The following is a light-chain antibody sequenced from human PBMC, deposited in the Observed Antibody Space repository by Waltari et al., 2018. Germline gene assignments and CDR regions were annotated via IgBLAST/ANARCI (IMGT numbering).Light chain of an antibody. Sequence: SYELTQPPSVSVSPGQTASITCSGDQLGDKYVCWYQQKPGQSPVLVIYQDTKRPSGIPERFSGSNSGNTATLSISGTQAMDEADYYCQAWDNNIVVFGGGTKLTVL. V-gene: IGLV3-1*01. CDR3: QAWDNNIVV. CDR1: QLGDKY. CDR2: QDT. J-gene: IGLJ3*02.